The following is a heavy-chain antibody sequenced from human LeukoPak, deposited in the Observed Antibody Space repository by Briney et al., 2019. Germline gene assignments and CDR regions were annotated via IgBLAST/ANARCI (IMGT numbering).Heavy chain of an antibody. CDR3: AKDGEWTFDI. Sequence: GRSLRLSCAASGFTLSISGVHWVRQAPGEGLEWVAFIGRDGSTKYYADSVKGRFTISGDSSYNTAYLQMNSLGAEDTAIYYCAKDGEWTFDIWGQGTMVTVSS. J-gene: IGHJ3*02. CDR1: GFTLSISG. CDR2: IGRDGSTK. D-gene: IGHD3-3*01. V-gene: IGHV3-30*02.